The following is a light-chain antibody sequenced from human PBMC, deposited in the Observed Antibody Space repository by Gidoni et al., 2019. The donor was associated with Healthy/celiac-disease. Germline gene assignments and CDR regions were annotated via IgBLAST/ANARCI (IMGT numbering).Light chain of an antibody. J-gene: IGKJ1*01. CDR1: QSVGSN. Sequence: EIVMTQSPVTLSVSPGERATLSCLASQSVGSNLAWYQQKPGQAPRLLIYGASTRATGIPARFSGSGSGTEFTLTISSLQSEDFAVYYCQQYNNWGTFGQGTKVEIK. CDR2: GAS. CDR3: QQYNNWGT. V-gene: IGKV3-15*01.